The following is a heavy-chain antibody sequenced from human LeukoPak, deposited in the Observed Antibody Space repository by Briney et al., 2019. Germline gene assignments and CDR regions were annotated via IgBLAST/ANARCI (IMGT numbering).Heavy chain of an antibody. J-gene: IGHJ4*02. Sequence: PGGSLRLSCAASGFTFSSYSMNWVRQAPGKGLEWVSSISSSSSYIYYADSVKGRFTISRDNAKNTLYLQMNSLRAEDTAVYYCARDQSSSASGSAYWGQGTLVTVSS. CDR1: GFTFSSYS. V-gene: IGHV3-21*01. D-gene: IGHD6-6*01. CDR3: ARDQSSSASGSAY. CDR2: ISSSSSYI.